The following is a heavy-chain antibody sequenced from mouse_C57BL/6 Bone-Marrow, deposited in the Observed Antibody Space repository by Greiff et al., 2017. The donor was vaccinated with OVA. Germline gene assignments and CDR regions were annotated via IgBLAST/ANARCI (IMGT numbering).Heavy chain of an antibody. CDR1: GFTFSSYA. CDR3: ASSNPNFDG. J-gene: IGHJ1*03. D-gene: IGHD2-5*01. CDR2: ISDGGSYT. Sequence: EVMLVESGGGLVKPGGSLKLSCAASGFTFSSYAMSWVRQTPEKRLEWVATISDGGSYTYYPDNVKGRFTISRDNATNNLYLQMSHLKSEDTAMYYCASSNPNFDGWGTGTTVTVSS. V-gene: IGHV5-4*03.